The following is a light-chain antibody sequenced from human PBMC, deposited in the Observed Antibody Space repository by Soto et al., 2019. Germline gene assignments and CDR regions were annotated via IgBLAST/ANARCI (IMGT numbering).Light chain of an antibody. Sequence: EIVLTQSPGSLSLSPGERATLSCRASQSVSSTFFAWYQQRPGQAPRLLMYGASSRATGIPEMFSGSGSGTDFTLTISRLEPEHFAVYYCHQFDSSLTFGQGTKVEIK. CDR1: QSVSSTF. J-gene: IGKJ1*01. CDR3: HQFDSSLT. CDR2: GAS. V-gene: IGKV3-20*01.